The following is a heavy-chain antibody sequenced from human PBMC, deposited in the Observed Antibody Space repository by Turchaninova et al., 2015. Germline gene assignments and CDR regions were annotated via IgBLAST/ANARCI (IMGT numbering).Heavy chain of an antibody. D-gene: IGHD1-26*01. CDR1: GFIFSGFS. CDR3: ARDIIGALWY. Sequence: VGSLCLSGVGVGFIFSGFSVVWVRRTQGKGLGWISYISNRGTDIHYADSVRGRVTVSRDNAKNSLYLQMNSLRAEDTGVYYCARDIIGALWYWGQGTLVTVSS. V-gene: IGHV3-48*01. CDR2: ISNRGTDI. J-gene: IGHJ4*02.